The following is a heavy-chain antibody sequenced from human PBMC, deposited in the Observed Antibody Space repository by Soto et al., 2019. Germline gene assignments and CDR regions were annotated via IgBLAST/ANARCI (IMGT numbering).Heavy chain of an antibody. J-gene: IGHJ4*02. V-gene: IGHV4-34*01. Sequence: SETLSLTCAVYGGSFSGYYWSWIRQPPGKGLEWIGEINHGGSTNYNPPLKSRVTISVDTSKNQFSLKLSSVPAADTAVYYCARGLAILGFDYWGQGTLVTVSS. CDR2: INHGGST. CDR1: GGSFSGYY. D-gene: IGHD2-21*01. CDR3: ARGLAILGFDY.